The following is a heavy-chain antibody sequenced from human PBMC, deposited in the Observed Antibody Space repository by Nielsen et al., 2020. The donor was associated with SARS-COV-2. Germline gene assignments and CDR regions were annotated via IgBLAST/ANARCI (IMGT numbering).Heavy chain of an antibody. J-gene: IGHJ5*01. D-gene: IGHD2-2*01. Sequence: GESLKISCAASGFTFSKFPMHWVRQAPGKGLEWMTIISYDGSNEHYADSVKGRFTISRDDSKNTLYLQMNSLKPEDTGVYYCARETLDHTSSFVDFWGQGTLVAVSS. V-gene: IGHV3-30-3*01. CDR3: ARETLDHTSSFVDF. CDR2: ISYDGSNE. CDR1: GFTFSKFP.